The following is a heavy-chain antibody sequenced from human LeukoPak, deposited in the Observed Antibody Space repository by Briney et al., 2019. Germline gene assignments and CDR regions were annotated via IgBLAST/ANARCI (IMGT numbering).Heavy chain of an antibody. D-gene: IGHD3-9*01. CDR3: ATQNFDWLLDRFDY. J-gene: IGHJ4*02. V-gene: IGHV3-23*01. CDR2: ISGSGGST. CDR1: GFTFSSYA. Sequence: GGSLRLSCAASGFTFSSYAMSWVRQAPGKGLEWVSAISGSGGSTYYADSVKGRFTISRDNSKNTLYLQMNSLRGEDTAVYYCATQNFDWLLDRFDYWGQGTLVSVSS.